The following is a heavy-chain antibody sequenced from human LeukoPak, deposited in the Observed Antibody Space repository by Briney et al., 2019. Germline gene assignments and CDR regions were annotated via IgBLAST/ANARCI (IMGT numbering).Heavy chain of an antibody. CDR2: ISAYNGNT. V-gene: IGHV1-18*01. Sequence: ASVKVSCKASGYTFTSYGISWVRQAPGQGLEWMGWISAYNGNTNYAQKLQGRVTMTTDTSTSTAYMELRSLRSDDTAVYYRARDPTRYCSGGSCAILDYWGQGTLVTVSS. D-gene: IGHD2-15*01. J-gene: IGHJ4*02. CDR3: ARDPTRYCSGGSCAILDY. CDR1: GYTFTSYG.